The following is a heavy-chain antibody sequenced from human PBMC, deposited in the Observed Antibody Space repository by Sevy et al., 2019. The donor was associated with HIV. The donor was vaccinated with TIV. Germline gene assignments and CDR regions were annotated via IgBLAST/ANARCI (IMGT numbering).Heavy chain of an antibody. V-gene: IGHV4-4*07. J-gene: IGHJ5*02. CDR3: ARSPPIVVVPGAPSWFDP. CDR2: IYTSGST. D-gene: IGHD2-2*01. CDR1: GGSISSYY. Sequence: SETLSLTCTVSGGSISSYYWSWIRQPAGKGLEWIGRIYTSGSTNYNPSLKSRVTMSADTSKNQFSLKLSSVTAADTAVYYCARSPPIVVVPGAPSWFDPWGQGTLVTVSS.